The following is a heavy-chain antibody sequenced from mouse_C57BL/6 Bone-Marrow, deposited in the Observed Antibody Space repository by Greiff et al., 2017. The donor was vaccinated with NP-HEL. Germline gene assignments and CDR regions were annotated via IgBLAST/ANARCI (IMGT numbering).Heavy chain of an antibody. CDR2: IRNKANNHAT. D-gene: IGHD2-5*01. V-gene: IGHV6-6*01. J-gene: IGHJ3*01. Sequence: EVQGVESGGGLVQPGGSMKLSCAASGFTFSDAWMDWVRQSPEKGLEWVAEIRNKANNHATYYAESVKGRFTISRDDSKSSVYLQMNSLRAEDTGIYYCTRPAYYSNYPFAYWGQGTLVTVSA. CDR1: GFTFSDAW. CDR3: TRPAYYSNYPFAY.